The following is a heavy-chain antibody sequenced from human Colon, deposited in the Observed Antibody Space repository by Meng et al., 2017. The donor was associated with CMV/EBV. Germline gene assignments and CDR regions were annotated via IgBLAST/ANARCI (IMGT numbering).Heavy chain of an antibody. V-gene: IGHV3-74*01. J-gene: IGHJ4*02. Sequence: GESLKISCAVSGFTFSNYWMHWVRQAPGKGLEWVSQIDPDGTDTTYADSVKGRFTVSRDNARNTASLQMNSLRADDTAVYYCAKDRITIFGVATQDYFDYWGQGTLVTVSS. CDR1: GFTFSNYW. D-gene: IGHD3-3*01. CDR3: AKDRITIFGVATQDYFDY. CDR2: IDPDGTDT.